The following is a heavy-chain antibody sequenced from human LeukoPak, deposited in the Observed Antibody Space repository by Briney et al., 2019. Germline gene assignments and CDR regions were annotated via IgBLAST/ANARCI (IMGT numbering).Heavy chain of an antibody. Sequence: PSETLSLTCTVSGGSISSYYWSWIRQPAGKGLEWIGRIYTSGSTNYNPSLKSRVTMSVDTSKNQFSLKLSSVTAADTAVYYCARDSSSSGYAPFDAFDIWGQGTMVTVSS. CDR2: IYTSGST. J-gene: IGHJ3*02. D-gene: IGHD3-22*01. CDR3: ARDSSSSGYAPFDAFDI. V-gene: IGHV4-4*07. CDR1: GGSISSYY.